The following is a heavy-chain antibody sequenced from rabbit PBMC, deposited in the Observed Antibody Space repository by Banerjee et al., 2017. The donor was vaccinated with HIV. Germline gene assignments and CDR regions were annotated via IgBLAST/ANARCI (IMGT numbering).Heavy chain of an antibody. D-gene: IGHD7-1*01. Sequence: QSLEESGGDLVKPGASLTLTCTASGFSFSSSYYMCWVRQAPGKGLEWIGCIDTGSGSTVYATWVNGRFTISKTSSTTVTLQMTTVTAADTATYFCARSYAGYTDTSLHLWGQGTLVTVS. J-gene: IGHJ3*01. CDR1: GFSFSSSYY. V-gene: IGHV1S40*01. CDR3: ARSYAGYTDTSLHL. CDR2: IDTGSGST.